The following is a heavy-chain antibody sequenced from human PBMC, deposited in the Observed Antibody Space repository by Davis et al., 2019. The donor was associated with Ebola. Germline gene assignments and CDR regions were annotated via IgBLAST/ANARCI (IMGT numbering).Heavy chain of an antibody. J-gene: IGHJ5*02. Sequence: PGGSLRLSCAASGFTVSSNYMSWVRQAPGKGLEWVSIIYRCGSTYYADSVKGRFTISRHNSKNTLYLQMNSLRAEDTAVYYCARVSDSGYDPWGQGTLVTVSS. CDR3: ARVSDSGYDP. V-gene: IGHV3-53*04. CDR1: GFTVSSNY. D-gene: IGHD5-12*01. CDR2: IYRCGST.